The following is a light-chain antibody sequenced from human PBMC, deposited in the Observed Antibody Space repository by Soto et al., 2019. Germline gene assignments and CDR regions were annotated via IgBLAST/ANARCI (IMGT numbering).Light chain of an antibody. Sequence: DIQVTQSPSTLYASVGDRVTITCRASQSISSWLAWYQQKPGRAPKLLIYDASSLESGVPSRFSGSGSGTEFTLTISSLQPDDFATYYCQQYNSYLLTFGGGTKVEIK. CDR2: DAS. CDR1: QSISSW. J-gene: IGKJ4*01. V-gene: IGKV1-5*01. CDR3: QQYNSYLLT.